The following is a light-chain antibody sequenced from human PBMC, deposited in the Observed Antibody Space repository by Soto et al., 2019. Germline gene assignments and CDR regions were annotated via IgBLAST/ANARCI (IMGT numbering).Light chain of an antibody. CDR3: QQYFTSPLT. Sequence: EVGLTQSPGTLSLSPGESATLSCRASQSVSSNYLAWYQQKPGQAPRLLIYGVSTRATGIPDRFSGSGSGTDFSLTIRRLEPEDFALYYCQQYFTSPLTFGGGTRWIS. CDR2: GVS. CDR1: QSVSSNY. J-gene: IGKJ4*01. V-gene: IGKV3-20*01.